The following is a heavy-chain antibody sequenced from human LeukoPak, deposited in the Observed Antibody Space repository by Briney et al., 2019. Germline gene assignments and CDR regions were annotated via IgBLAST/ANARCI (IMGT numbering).Heavy chain of an antibody. CDR1: GFTFSSSW. V-gene: IGHV3-7*01. D-gene: IGHD3-10*01. CDR2: INQDGSEK. J-gene: IGHJ5*02. CDR3: ARRLGSGGCDP. Sequence: GGSLRLSSAVSGFTFSSSWMSWVRQAPGEGLEWVANINQDGSEKYYLDSVKGRFAISRDNAKNSLYLHMNSLRAEDTAVYYCARRLGSGGCDPWGQGSLVTVSS.